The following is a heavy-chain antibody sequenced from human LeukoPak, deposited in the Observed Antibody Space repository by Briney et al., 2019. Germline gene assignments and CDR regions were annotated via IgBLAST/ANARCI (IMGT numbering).Heavy chain of an antibody. CDR2: IYYSGST. Sequence: SETLSLTCAVYGGSISSYYWSWIRQPPGKGLEWIGYIYYSGSTNYNPSLKSRVTISVDTSKNQFSLKLSSVTAADTAVYYCASFPPPYSGSYYFAFDIWGQGTMVTVSS. V-gene: IGHV4-59*01. D-gene: IGHD1-26*01. J-gene: IGHJ3*02. CDR1: GGSISSYY. CDR3: ASFPPPYSGSYYFAFDI.